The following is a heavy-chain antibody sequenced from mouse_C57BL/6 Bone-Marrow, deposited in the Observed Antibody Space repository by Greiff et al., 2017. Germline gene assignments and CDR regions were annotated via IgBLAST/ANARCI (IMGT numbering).Heavy chain of an antibody. CDR1: GFTFSDYY. J-gene: IGHJ1*03. Sequence: EVKLVESGGGLVQPGGSLKLSCAASGFTFSDYYMYWVRQTPEKRLEWVAYISNGGGSTYYPDTVKGRFTISRDNAKNTLDLQMSRLKSEDTAMYYCARRRGYFDVWGTGTTVTVSS. V-gene: IGHV5-12*01. CDR3: ARRRGYFDV. CDR2: ISNGGGST.